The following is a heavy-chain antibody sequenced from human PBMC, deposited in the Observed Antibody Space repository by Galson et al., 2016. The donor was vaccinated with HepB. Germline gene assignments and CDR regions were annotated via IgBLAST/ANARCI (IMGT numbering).Heavy chain of an antibody. Sequence: SETLSLTCTVYGGSFSGYYWSWIRQPPGKGLEWIGEITHSGSTNYNPSLKSRVTISVDTSKNQFSLKLNPVTAADTAVYYCARRRGYSGDDYGGSRGGHYGMDVWGQGTTVTVAS. D-gene: IGHD5-12*01. CDR1: GGSFSGYY. J-gene: IGHJ6*02. CDR3: ARRRGYSGDDYGGSRGGHYGMDV. V-gene: IGHV4-34*01. CDR2: ITHSGST.